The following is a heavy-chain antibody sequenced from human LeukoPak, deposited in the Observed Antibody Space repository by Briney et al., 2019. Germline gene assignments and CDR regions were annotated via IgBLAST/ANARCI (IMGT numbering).Heavy chain of an antibody. CDR2: IIPIFGTA. D-gene: IGHD5-24*01. J-gene: IGHJ4*02. CDR3: ARDVGDGSTIPYFDF. CDR1: GGTFSSYA. Sequence: SVKVSCKASGGTFSSYAISWVRQAPGQGLEWMGGIIPIFGTANYAQKFQGRVTITTDESTSTAYMELSSLRSEDTAVYYCARDVGDGSTIPYFDFWGQGTLVTVYS. V-gene: IGHV1-69*05.